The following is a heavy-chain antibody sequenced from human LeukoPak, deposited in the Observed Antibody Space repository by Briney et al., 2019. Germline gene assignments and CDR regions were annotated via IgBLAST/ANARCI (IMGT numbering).Heavy chain of an antibody. CDR2: IKEDGSEK. J-gene: IGHJ4*02. CDR1: GFTFRISW. D-gene: IGHD3-10*01. Sequence: GGSLRLSCAGSGFTFRISWMSWVRQAPGRGLEWVANIKEDGSEKNYVDSVKGRFTISRDNAKNSLYLQVNSPRVEDTAVYYCARGYGSGASGPYYFDYWGQGTLVSVPS. CDR3: ARGYGSGASGPYYFDY. V-gene: IGHV3-7*04.